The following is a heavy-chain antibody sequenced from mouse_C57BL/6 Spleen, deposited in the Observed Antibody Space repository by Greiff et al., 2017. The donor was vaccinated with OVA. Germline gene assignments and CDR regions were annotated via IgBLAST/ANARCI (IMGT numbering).Heavy chain of an antibody. CDR2: INPNNGGT. CDR1: GYTFTDYN. V-gene: IGHV1-22*01. J-gene: IGHJ3*01. Sequence: EVQLQQSGPELVKPGASVKMSCKASGYTFTDYNMHWVKQSHGKSLEWIGYINPNNGGTSYNQKFKGKATLTVNKSSSTAYMELRGLTSEDSAVYDCARGDYYGSRGWFADWGQGTLVTVSA. D-gene: IGHD1-1*01. CDR3: ARGDYYGSRGWFAD.